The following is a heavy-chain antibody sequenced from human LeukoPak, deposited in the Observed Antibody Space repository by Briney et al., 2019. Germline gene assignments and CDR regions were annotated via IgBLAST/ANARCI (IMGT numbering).Heavy chain of an antibody. CDR2: IKPDGSES. CDR3: ARWGYNYGLDY. CDR1: GFTFSSYW. D-gene: IGHD5-18*01. Sequence: GGSLRLSCAASGFTFSSYWMSWVRQAPGKGLEWVANIKPDGSESYYGDSVKGRFTMSRDNAKISLYLQMISLRAEDTAVYYCARWGYNYGLDYWGQGTLVTVSS. J-gene: IGHJ4*02. V-gene: IGHV3-7*01.